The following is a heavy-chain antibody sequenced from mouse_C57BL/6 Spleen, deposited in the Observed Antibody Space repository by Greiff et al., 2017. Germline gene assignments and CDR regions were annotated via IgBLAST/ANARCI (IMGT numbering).Heavy chain of an antibody. CDR1: GYAFTNYL. J-gene: IGHJ2*01. V-gene: IGHV1-54*01. Sequence: VKLQESGAELVRPGTSVKVSCKASGYAFTNYLIEWVKQRPGQGLEWIGVINPGSGGTNYNEKFKGKATLTADKSSSTAYMQLSSLTSEDSAVYFCAILLWYLDYWGQGTTLTVSS. D-gene: IGHD2-1*01. CDR3: AILLWYLDY. CDR2: INPGSGGT.